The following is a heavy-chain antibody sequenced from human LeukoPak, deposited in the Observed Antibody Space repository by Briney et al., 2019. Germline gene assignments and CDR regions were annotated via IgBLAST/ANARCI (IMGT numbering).Heavy chain of an antibody. V-gene: IGHV4-59*01. Sequence: SETLSLTCTVSGGSISSNYWSWVRQPPGKGLEWIAYIYYTGSTNYNPSLKNRVTISVDTSKNQFSLRLSSVTTADAALYYCARALPWYFDLWGRGTLVTVSS. CDR1: GGSISSNY. J-gene: IGHJ2*01. CDR2: IYYTGST. CDR3: ARALPWYFDL.